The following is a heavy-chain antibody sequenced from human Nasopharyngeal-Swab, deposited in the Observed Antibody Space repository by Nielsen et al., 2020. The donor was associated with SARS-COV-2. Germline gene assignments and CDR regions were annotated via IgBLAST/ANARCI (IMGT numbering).Heavy chain of an antibody. CDR1: GFTFSSYA. J-gene: IGHJ6*02. Sequence: GESLKISCAASGFTFSSYAMSWVRQAPGKGLEWVSAISGSGGSTYYADSVKGRFTISRDNAKTSLYLQMNSLRAEDTAVYYCARDREYNWNPRAYYYYGMDVWGQGTTVTVSS. V-gene: IGHV3-23*01. CDR3: ARDREYNWNPRAYYYYGMDV. CDR2: ISGSGGST. D-gene: IGHD1-20*01.